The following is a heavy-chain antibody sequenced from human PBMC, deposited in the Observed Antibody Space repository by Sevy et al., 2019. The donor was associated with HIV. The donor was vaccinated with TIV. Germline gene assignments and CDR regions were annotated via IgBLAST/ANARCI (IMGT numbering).Heavy chain of an antibody. D-gene: IGHD6-19*01. CDR2: ISGRGGST. CDR1: GFTFSSYA. Sequence: GGSLRLSCAASGFTFSSYAMSWVRQAPGKGLEWVSAISGRGGSTYYADSVKGRFTISRDNSKNTLYLQMNSLIAEDTAVYYCATNPKWQWLVHFDYWGQGTLVTVSS. V-gene: IGHV3-23*01. J-gene: IGHJ4*02. CDR3: ATNPKWQWLVHFDY.